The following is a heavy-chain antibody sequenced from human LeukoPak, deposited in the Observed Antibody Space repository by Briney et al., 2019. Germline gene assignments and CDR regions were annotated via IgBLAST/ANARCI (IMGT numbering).Heavy chain of an antibody. CDR1: GYTFSIYN. V-gene: IGHV1-46*01. J-gene: IGHJ5*02. D-gene: IGHD6-19*01. Sequence: ASVKVSCKASGYTFSIYNMHWVRQAPGQGLEWVGIINPSGGSASDAQKFQGRVTMTRDTSTSTLYMELSSLRSEDTAVYYCARRVLAVYNWFDPWGQGTLVTVSS. CDR3: ARRVLAVYNWFDP. CDR2: INPSGGSA.